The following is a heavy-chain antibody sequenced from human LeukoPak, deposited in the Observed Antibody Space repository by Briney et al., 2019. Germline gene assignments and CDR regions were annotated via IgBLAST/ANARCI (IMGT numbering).Heavy chain of an antibody. CDR1: GFTFSSYE. CDR3: ARPETQYSSGLDGFDI. D-gene: IGHD6-19*01. V-gene: IGHV3-48*03. CDR2: ISSSGDTV. Sequence: GGSLRLSCAASGFTFSSYEMNWVRQAPGKGLEWVSFISSSGDTVNYVDSVKGRFTISRDNARNSLYLQMNSLRAEDTAVYYCARPETQYSSGLDGFDIWGQGTMVTVSS. J-gene: IGHJ3*02.